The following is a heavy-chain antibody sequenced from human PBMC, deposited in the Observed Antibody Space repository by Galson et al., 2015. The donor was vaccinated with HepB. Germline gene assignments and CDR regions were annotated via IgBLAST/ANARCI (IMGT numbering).Heavy chain of an antibody. D-gene: IGHD3/OR15-3a*01. CDR1: GFSLTTYP. CDR2: ISHDASYT. Sequence: SLRLSCAASGFSLTTYPMHWVRQAPGKGLDWVALISHDASYTFYADSVKGRFTISRDNSQNTLFLQMNNLGPEDTGTYYCAREDEILRSSDWLFLLGMDVWGQGTTVTVSS. CDR3: AREDEILRSSDWLFLLGMDV. V-gene: IGHV3-30*04. J-gene: IGHJ6*02.